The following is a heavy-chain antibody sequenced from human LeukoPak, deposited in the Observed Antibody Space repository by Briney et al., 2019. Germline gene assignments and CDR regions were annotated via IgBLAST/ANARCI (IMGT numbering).Heavy chain of an antibody. J-gene: IGHJ4*02. CDR2: IRYDGNNK. Sequence: GGSLRLSCAASGFTFSHYGMHWVRQAPGKGLEWVAVIRYDGNNKYSADSVKGRFTISRDNSKNTLFLQMNTLRAEDTAVYYCAKGGSLGFDYWGQGTLVTVSS. CDR1: GFTFSHYG. CDR3: AKGGSLGFDY. V-gene: IGHV3-30*02. D-gene: IGHD7-27*01.